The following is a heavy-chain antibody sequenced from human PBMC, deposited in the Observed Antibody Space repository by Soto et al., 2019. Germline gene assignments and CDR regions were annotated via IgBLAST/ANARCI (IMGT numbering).Heavy chain of an antibody. Sequence: SETLSLTCAVYGGSFSGYYWSWIRQPPGKGLEWIGEINHSGSTNYNPSLKSRVTISVDTSKNQFSLKLSSVTAADTAVYYCASGSSASSGYYSIDYWGQGTLVTVSS. CDR1: GGSFSGYY. CDR2: INHSGST. D-gene: IGHD3-22*01. V-gene: IGHV4-34*01. CDR3: ASGSSASSGYYSIDY. J-gene: IGHJ4*02.